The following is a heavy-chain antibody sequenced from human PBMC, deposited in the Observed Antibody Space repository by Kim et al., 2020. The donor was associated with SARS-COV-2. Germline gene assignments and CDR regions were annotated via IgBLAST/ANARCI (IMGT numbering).Heavy chain of an antibody. J-gene: IGHJ6*02. CDR3: ARDVFRQFRHYGMDV. CDR1: GGSISSYY. Sequence: SETLSLTCTVSGGSISSYYWSWIRQPPGKGLEWIGYIYYSGSTNYNPSLKSRVTISVDTSKNQFSLKLSSVTAADTAVYYCARDVFRQFRHYGMDVWGQGTTVTVSS. D-gene: IGHD2-21*01. V-gene: IGHV4-59*13. CDR2: IYYSGST.